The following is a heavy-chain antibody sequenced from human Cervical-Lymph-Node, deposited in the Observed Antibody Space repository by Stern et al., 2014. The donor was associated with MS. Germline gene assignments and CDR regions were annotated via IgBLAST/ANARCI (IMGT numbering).Heavy chain of an antibody. CDR1: GSTFSTSW. Sequence: EVQLVESGGGLVQPGGSQRLSCVASGSTFSTSWMSWVRQAPGKGLEVVANIKRVGSETYYLDSVKGRFTISRDNAKSSLYLEMNSLRAEDTAVYYCTRFLQSGWSDLFDSWGRGTLVTVSS. CDR2: IKRVGSET. CDR3: TRFLQSGWSDLFDS. V-gene: IGHV3-7*01. D-gene: IGHD6-19*01. J-gene: IGHJ5*01.